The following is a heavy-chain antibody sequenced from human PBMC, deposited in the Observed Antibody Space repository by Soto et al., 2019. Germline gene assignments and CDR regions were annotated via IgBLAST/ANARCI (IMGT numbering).Heavy chain of an antibody. D-gene: IGHD3-16*01. V-gene: IGHV4-30-2*01. J-gene: IGHJ4*02. CDR3: ARVQGGY. CDR1: GGSISSGGYS. CDR2: IYHSGST. Sequence: SETLSLTCAVSGGSISSGGYSWSWIRQPPGKGLEWIGYIYHSGSTYYNPSLKSRVTISVDKSKNQFSLKLSSVTAADTAVYYCARVQGGYWGQGTLVTVSS.